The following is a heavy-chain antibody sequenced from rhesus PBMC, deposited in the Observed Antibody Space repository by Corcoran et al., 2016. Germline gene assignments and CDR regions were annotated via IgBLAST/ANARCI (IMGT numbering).Heavy chain of an antibody. CDR2: IYGSNTST. CDR1: GGSISDSYR. Sequence: QVQLQESGPGVVKPSETLSLTCAVSGGSISDSYRWSWIRQPPGKGLEWIGYIYGSNTSTNYNPSLKSRVTISKDTSKNQFSLKLSSVTAADTAVYYCARELTWFFDYWGQGVLVTVSS. CDR3: ARELTWFFDY. V-gene: IGHV4S10*01. D-gene: IGHD1-38*01. J-gene: IGHJ4*01.